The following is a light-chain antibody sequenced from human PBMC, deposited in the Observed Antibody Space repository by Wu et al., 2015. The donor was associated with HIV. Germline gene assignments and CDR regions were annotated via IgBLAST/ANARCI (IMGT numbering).Light chain of an antibody. Sequence: AIQMTQSPPSLSASVGDRVTITCRASQAISTDLGWYQQRPGRAPKLLIHSASSLQSGVPSRFSGSGSGTYFTLTITSLQPEDFATYYCQQYNSYSPYSFGQGTKLEIK. CDR2: SAS. CDR1: QAISTD. V-gene: IGKV1-6*01. CDR3: QQYNSYSPYS. J-gene: IGKJ2*03.